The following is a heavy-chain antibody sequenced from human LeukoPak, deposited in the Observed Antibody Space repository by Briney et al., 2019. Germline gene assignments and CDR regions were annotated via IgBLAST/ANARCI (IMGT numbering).Heavy chain of an antibody. V-gene: IGHV3-49*04. CDR3: TRPIYDSGTYYFDY. CDR1: GFTFCDYA. CDR2: IRRRASGGTT. J-gene: IGHJ4*01. D-gene: IGHD3-10*01. Sequence: PGGSLRLSCTVSGFTFCDYAMSSVRQAPGKGLEWISLIRRRASGGTTEIAASVKGRFTISRDDSKSIAYLQMNRLKTEDTAVYYCTRPIYDSGTYYFDYWGQGTLVTVSS.